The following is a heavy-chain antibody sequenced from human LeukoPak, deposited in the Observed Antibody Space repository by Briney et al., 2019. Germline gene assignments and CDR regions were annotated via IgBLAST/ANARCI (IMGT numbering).Heavy chain of an antibody. CDR2: IIPIFGTA. CDR1: GGTFSSYA. Sequence: SVKVSCKASGGTFSSYAISWARQAPGQGLEWMGGIIPIFGTANYAQKFQGRVTITADKSTGTAYMELSSLRSEDTAVYYCASIAVTTDYYYYGMDVWGKGTTVTVSS. D-gene: IGHD4-17*01. V-gene: IGHV1-69*06. CDR3: ASIAVTTDYYYYGMDV. J-gene: IGHJ6*04.